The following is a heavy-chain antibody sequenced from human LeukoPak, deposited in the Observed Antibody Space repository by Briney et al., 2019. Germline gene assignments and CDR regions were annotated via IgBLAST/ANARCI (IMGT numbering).Heavy chain of an antibody. D-gene: IGHD3-16*02. CDR2: IAGSSDST. V-gene: IGHV3-23*01. CDR3: AKDTSYHGY. J-gene: IGHJ4*02. Sequence: GSLRLSCAASGFSFSTNAMSWVRQAPGKGLEWVSGIAGSSDSTYYADSVKGRFTISRDSSKNTLYLQMNSLRAEDTAVYYCAKDTSYHGYWGQETLVTVSS. CDR1: GFSFSTNA.